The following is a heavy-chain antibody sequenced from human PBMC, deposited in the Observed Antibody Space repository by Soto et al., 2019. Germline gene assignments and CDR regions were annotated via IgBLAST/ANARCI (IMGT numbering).Heavy chain of an antibody. Sequence: PRKGLEGVAVISYDGSNKYYADSVKGRFTISRDNSKNTLYLQMNSLRAEDTAVYYCAKETTTYYYDSSGYYPSGGMDVWGQGTTVTVSS. J-gene: IGHJ6*02. CDR2: ISYDGSNK. CDR3: AKETTTYYYDSSGYYPSGGMDV. V-gene: IGHV3-30*18. D-gene: IGHD3-22*01.